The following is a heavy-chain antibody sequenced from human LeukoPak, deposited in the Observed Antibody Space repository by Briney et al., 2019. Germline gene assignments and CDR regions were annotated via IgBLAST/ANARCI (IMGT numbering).Heavy chain of an antibody. D-gene: IGHD2-21*02. Sequence: GGSLRLSCAASGFTFSSYGMHWVRQAPGKGLEWVAVIWYDGSNKYYADSVKCRFTISRDNSKNTLYLQMNSLRAEDTAVYYCASGSVTIDYWGQGTLVTVSS. CDR1: GFTFSSYG. J-gene: IGHJ4*02. CDR2: IWYDGSNK. CDR3: ASGSVTIDY. V-gene: IGHV3-33*01.